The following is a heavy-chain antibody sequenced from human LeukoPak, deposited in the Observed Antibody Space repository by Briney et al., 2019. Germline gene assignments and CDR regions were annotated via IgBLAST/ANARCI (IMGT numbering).Heavy chain of an antibody. CDR1: GYTFTGYY. CDR2: INPNNGGT. V-gene: IGHV1-2*02. CDR3: AKDTYYYESSGYYVFDY. D-gene: IGHD3-22*01. Sequence: ASVKVSCKASGYTFTGYYIHWVRQAPGQGLEWMGWINPNNGGTNYAQKFQGRVIMTRDTSISTAYMEVGRLTSDDTAVYYCAKDTYYYESSGYYVFDYWGQGTLVTVSP. J-gene: IGHJ4*02.